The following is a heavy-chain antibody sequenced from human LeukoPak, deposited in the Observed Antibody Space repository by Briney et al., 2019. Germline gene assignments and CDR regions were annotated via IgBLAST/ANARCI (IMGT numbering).Heavy chain of an antibody. CDR1: GYSISSGHY. V-gene: IGHV4-38-2*02. CDR2: IYHSGST. D-gene: IGHD5-12*01. CDR3: VRDATMMGNYFNY. J-gene: IGHJ4*02. Sequence: SETLSLTCTVSGYSISSGHYWGWIRQPPGKGLEWIGSIYHSGSTYYNPSLKSRVTISVDTSKNQFSLKLSSVTAADTAVYYCVRDATMMGNYFNYWGQGTLVTVSS.